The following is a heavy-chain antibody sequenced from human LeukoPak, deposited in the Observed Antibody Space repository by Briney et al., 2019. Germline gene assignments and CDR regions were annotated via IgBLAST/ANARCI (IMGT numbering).Heavy chain of an antibody. D-gene: IGHD3-3*01. CDR3: ARAPDDYDFWSGPFDY. J-gene: IGHJ4*02. V-gene: IGHV1-18*01. CDR1: GYTFTNYG. CDR2: ISAYSGNT. Sequence: ASVKVSCKTSGYTFTNYGISWVRQAPGQGLEWMGWISAYSGNTNYAQNLQGRVTMTTDTSTSTAYMELRSLRSDDTAVYYCARAPDDYDFWSGPFDYWGRGTLVTVSS.